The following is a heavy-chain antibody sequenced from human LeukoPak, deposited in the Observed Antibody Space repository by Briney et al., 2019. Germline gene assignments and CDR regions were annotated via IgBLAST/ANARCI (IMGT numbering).Heavy chain of an antibody. D-gene: IGHD1-26*01. CDR2: INPNSGGT. J-gene: IGHJ6*03. CDR1: GYTFTGYY. Sequence: GASVKVSCKASGYTFTGYYMHWVRQAPGQGLEWMGWINPNSGGTNYAQKFQGRVTMTRDTSISTAYMELSRLRSDDTAVYYCARGWPTRPGATQNYYYYYMDVWGKGTTVTISS. V-gene: IGHV1-2*02. CDR3: ARGWPTRPGATQNYYYYYMDV.